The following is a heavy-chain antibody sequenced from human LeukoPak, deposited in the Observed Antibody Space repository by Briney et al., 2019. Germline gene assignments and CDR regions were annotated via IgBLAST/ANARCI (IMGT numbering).Heavy chain of an antibody. CDR2: ISDSGDST. V-gene: IGHV3-23*01. D-gene: IGHD3-9*01. Sequence: GGSLRLSCAASGFTFSSYAMNWVRQAPGKGLQWVSSISDSGDSTYYADSVKGRFTISRDNSKNTLYLQMNSLRAEDTAVYYCAKPPDFNILTGGFDYWGQGTLVTVSS. CDR1: GFTFSSYA. J-gene: IGHJ4*02. CDR3: AKPPDFNILTGGFDY.